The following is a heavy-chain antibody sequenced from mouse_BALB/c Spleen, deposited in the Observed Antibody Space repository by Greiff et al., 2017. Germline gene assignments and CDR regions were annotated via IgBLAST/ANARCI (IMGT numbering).Heavy chain of an antibody. D-gene: IGHD1-1*01. CDR1: GFTFSSYA. J-gene: IGHJ4*01. CDR2: ISSGGSYT. CDR3: AGERGRSSYGAMDY. V-gene: IGHV5-6*03. Sequence: EVKLQESGGGLVQPGGSRKLSCAASGFTFSSYAMSWVRQTPEKRLEWVASISSGGSYTYYPDSVKGRFTISRDNAKNNLYLQMSSLKSEDTAMYYCAGERGRSSYGAMDYWGQGTSVTVSS.